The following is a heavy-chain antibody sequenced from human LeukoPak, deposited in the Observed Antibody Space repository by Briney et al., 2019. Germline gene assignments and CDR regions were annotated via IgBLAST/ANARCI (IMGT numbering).Heavy chain of an antibody. D-gene: IGHD3-10*01. CDR3: AKDAHYGSGSYSAH. Sequence: GRSLRLSCAASGFTFSSYGMHWVRQAPGKGLEWVAVIPYDGSNKYYADSVKGRFTISRDNSKNTLYLQMNSLRAEDTAVYYCAKDAHYGSGSYSAHWGQGTLVTVSS. CDR2: IPYDGSNK. CDR1: GFTFSSYG. J-gene: IGHJ4*02. V-gene: IGHV3-30*18.